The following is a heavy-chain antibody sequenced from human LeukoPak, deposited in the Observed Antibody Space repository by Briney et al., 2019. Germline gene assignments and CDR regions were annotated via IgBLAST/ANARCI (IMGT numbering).Heavy chain of an antibody. CDR3: AAVPAAMENNWFDP. D-gene: IGHD2-2*01. J-gene: IGHJ5*02. V-gene: IGHV4-59*01. CDR1: GGSISSYY. CDR2: IYYSGST. Sequence: SETLSPTCTVSGGSISSYYWSWIRQPAGKGLEWLGYIYYSGSTNYNPSLKSRVTISVDTSKNQFSLKLSSVTAADTAVYYCAAVPAAMENNWFDPWGQGTLVTVSS.